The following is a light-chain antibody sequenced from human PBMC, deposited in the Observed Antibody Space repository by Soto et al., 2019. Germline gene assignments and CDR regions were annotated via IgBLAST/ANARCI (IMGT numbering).Light chain of an antibody. J-gene: IGKJ5*01. CDR1: QTVSSY. Sequence: DIQMTQSPSPLSASVGDRVNITCRASQTVSSYLNWYQQKPGTVPKLLIYAASNLQSGVPSRFSGRGFGTDFTLTISSLQPEDFATYYCQQSFTTPSFGQGTRLEIK. CDR2: AAS. V-gene: IGKV1-39*01. CDR3: QQSFTTPS.